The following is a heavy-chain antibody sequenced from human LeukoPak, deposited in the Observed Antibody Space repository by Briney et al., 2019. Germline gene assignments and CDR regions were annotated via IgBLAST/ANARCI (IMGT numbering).Heavy chain of an antibody. CDR3: AREKYYDYVWGSFPLRDAFDI. CDR2: IIPIFGTA. Sequence: SVKVSCKASGGTFSSYAISWVRQAPGQGLEWMGGIIPIFGTANYAQKFQGRVTITADESTSTAYMELSSLRSEDTAVYYCAREKYYDYVWGSFPLRDAFDIWGQGTMVTVSS. J-gene: IGHJ3*02. CDR1: GGTFSSYA. V-gene: IGHV1-69*01. D-gene: IGHD3-16*01.